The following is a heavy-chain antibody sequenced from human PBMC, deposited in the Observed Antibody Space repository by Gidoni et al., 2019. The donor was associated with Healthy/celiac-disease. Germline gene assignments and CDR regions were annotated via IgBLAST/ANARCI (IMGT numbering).Heavy chain of an antibody. CDR3: ARDAGGGYSYGYFDY. CDR2: ISYDGSNK. CDR1: GFTFRSYA. D-gene: IGHD5-18*01. V-gene: IGHV3-30*01. Sequence: QVQLVESGGGVVQPGRSLRLSCAASGFTFRSYAMHWVRQAPGKGLEWVAVISYDGSNKYYADSVKGRFTISRDNSKNTLYLQMNSLRAEDTAVYYCARDAGGGYSYGYFDYWGQGTLVTVSS. J-gene: IGHJ4*02.